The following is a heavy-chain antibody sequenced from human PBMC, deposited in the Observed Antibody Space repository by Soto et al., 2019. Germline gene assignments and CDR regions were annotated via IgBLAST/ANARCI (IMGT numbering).Heavy chain of an antibody. CDR3: ARIEYSSSSLGRWGIDAEYFQH. CDR1: GFTVSSNY. V-gene: IGHV3-66*01. D-gene: IGHD6-6*01. Sequence: GGSLRLSCAASGFTVSSNYMSWVRQAPGKGLEWVSVIYSGGSTYYADSVKGRFTISRDNSKNTLYLQMNSLRAEDTAVYYCARIEYSSSSLGRWGIDAEYFQHWGQGTLVTVSS. CDR2: IYSGGST. J-gene: IGHJ1*01.